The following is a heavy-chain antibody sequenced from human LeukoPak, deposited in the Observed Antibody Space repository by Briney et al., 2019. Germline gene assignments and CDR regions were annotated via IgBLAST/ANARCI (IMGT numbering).Heavy chain of an antibody. V-gene: IGHV3-30*04. CDR1: GFTFTNYA. CDR3: AKNNDYGGSYWYFDL. Sequence: GGSLRLSCAAPGFTFTNYAMHWVRQAPGKGLEWVAVISYDETNKYYEDSVKGRFTISRDSSKNTLYLQMSSLRDEDTAVYYCAKNNDYGGSYWYFDLWGRGTLVTVSS. J-gene: IGHJ2*01. D-gene: IGHD4-23*01. CDR2: ISYDETNK.